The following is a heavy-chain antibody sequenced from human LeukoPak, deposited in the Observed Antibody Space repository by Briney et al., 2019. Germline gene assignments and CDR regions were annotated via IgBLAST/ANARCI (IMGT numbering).Heavy chain of an antibody. Sequence: SETLSLTCTVSGGSISSYYWSWIRQPPGKGLEWIGYIYYSGSTNYNPSLKSRVTISVDTSKNQFSLKLSSVTAADTAVYYCARAYGQGAFDIWGQGTMVTVSS. J-gene: IGHJ3*02. CDR2: IYYSGST. V-gene: IGHV4-59*01. CDR1: GGSISSYY. CDR3: ARAYGQGAFDI. D-gene: IGHD3-10*01.